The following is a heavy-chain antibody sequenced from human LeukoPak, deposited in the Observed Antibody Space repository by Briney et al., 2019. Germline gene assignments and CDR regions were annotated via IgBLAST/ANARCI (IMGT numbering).Heavy chain of an antibody. CDR1: GFTLSSYA. CDR3: ARGRDRA. V-gene: IGHV3-53*01. J-gene: IGHJ4*02. Sequence: GGSLRLSCAASGFTLSSYAMSWVRQAPGKGLEWVSILYTGRSTYYADSVKGRFTISRDNSKNTLYLQMNSLKVEDTAVYYCARGRDRAWGQGTLVTVSS. CDR2: LYTGRST. D-gene: IGHD3-10*01.